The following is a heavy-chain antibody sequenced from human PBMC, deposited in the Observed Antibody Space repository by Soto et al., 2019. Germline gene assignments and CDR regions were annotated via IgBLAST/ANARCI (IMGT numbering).Heavy chain of an antibody. J-gene: IGHJ4*02. CDR2: INPRSGDT. CDR3: AKGWEVIMGAHY. Sequence: ASVKVSCKXSGYTFTGYFIHWVRQAPGQGLEWMGWINPRSGDTNYAQNFQGRVTMTRDTSITTAYMELSTLRSDDTAVYYCAKGWEVIMGAHYWGQGTLVTVSS. V-gene: IGHV1-2*02. D-gene: IGHD1-26*01. CDR1: GYTFTGYF.